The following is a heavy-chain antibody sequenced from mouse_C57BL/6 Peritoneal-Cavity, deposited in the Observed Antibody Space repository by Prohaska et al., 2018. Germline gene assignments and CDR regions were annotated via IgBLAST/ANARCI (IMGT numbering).Heavy chain of an antibody. Sequence: EVQLVESGGGLVKPGGSLKLSCAASGFTFSDYGMNWVRQAPEKGLEWVAYISSDSNSIYYADKVKGRFTISRDNAKNTLFLQMTSLRSEDTAMYYCATPYYGSSSYWYFDVWGTGTTVTVSS. CDR3: ATPYYGSSSYWYFDV. V-gene: IGHV5-17*01. J-gene: IGHJ1*03. D-gene: IGHD1-1*01. CDR1: GFTFSDYG. CDR2: ISSDSNSI.